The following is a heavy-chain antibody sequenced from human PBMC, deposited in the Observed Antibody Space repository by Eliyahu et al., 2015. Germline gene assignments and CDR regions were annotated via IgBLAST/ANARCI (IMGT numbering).Heavy chain of an antibody. Sequence: QVQLQQWGAGLLKPSETLSLTCAVYGGSFSGYYWSWIRQPPGKGLEWIGEINHSGSTNYNPSLKSRVTISVDTSKNQFSLKLSSVTAADTAVYYCARGRRVWIAVTPTWAFDIWGQGTMVTVSS. CDR1: GGSFSGYY. CDR3: ARGRRVWIAVTPTWAFDI. D-gene: IGHD6-19*01. J-gene: IGHJ3*02. V-gene: IGHV4-34*01. CDR2: INHSGST.